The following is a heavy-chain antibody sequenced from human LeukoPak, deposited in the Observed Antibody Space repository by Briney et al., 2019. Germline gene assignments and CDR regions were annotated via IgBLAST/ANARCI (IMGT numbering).Heavy chain of an antibody. CDR2: IIPILGIA. CDR3: ARGGYSSSSRAWYFDL. CDR1: GGTFSSYA. J-gene: IGHJ2*01. D-gene: IGHD6-6*01. Sequence: SVKVSCKASGGTFSSYAISWVRQAPGQGLEWMGRIIPILGIANYAQKFQGRVTITADKSTSTAYMELSSLRSEDTAVYYCARGGYSSSSRAWYFDLWGRGTLVTVSS. V-gene: IGHV1-69*04.